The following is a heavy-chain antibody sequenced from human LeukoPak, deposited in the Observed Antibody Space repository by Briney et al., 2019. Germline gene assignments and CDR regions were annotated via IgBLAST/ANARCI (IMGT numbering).Heavy chain of an antibody. Sequence: GGSLRLSCAASGFTFSNFEMNWVRRAPGKGLEWVSYVSSSGSSIYYADSVRGRFTVSRDNAKNSLFLQMNSLRDEDTAIYYCATEGPGSHPDYWGQGTLVSVSS. J-gene: IGHJ4*02. CDR3: ATEGPGSHPDY. D-gene: IGHD3-10*01. CDR1: GFTFSNFE. CDR2: VSSSGSSI. V-gene: IGHV3-48*03.